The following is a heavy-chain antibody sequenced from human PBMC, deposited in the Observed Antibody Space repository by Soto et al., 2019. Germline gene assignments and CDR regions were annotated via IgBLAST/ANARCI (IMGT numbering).Heavy chain of an antibody. D-gene: IGHD2-15*01. CDR3: ARGRYCLTGRCFPNWFDS. CDR1: GDSISTVDYF. Sequence: NPSETLSLTCSVSGDSISTVDYFWAWIRQPPGQALEYIGYIYKSATTYYNPSFESRVAISLDTSKSQFSLNVTSVTAAGTAVYFCARGRYCLTGRCFPNWFDSWGQGTLVTVSS. V-gene: IGHV4-30-4*01. CDR2: IYKSATT. J-gene: IGHJ5*01.